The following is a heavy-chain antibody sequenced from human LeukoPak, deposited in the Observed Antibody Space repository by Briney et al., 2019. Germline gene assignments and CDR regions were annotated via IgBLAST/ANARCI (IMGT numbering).Heavy chain of an antibody. D-gene: IGHD1-26*01. J-gene: IGHJ2*01. Sequence: GGSLRLFCAASGFTFSDYAMTWVRQAPGKGLAWVSSIGSSAATTKYAGSVKSRFTISRDNSKNTLYLEMNSLRAEDTAVYYCAKDRFTAGATTNYLDVWGRGTLVTVFS. V-gene: IGHV3-23*01. CDR3: AKDRFTAGATTNYLDV. CDR2: IGSSAATT. CDR1: GFTFSDYA.